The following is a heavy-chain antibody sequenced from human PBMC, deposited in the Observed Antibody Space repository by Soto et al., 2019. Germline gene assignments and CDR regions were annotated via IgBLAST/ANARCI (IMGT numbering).Heavy chain of an antibody. CDR3: VKDEGIEAMDV. V-gene: IGHV3-21*01. J-gene: IGHJ6*02. CDR1: GFTFSRNT. CDR2: ITSSGSYV. D-gene: IGHD3-3*02. Sequence: GGSLRLSCVTSGFTFSRNTMNWIRQAPGKGLEWVASITSSGSYVHYADSVKGRFSASRYNAKNSLSLQMDSLRPDDTAIYFCVKDEGIEAMDVWGQGTTVTVSS.